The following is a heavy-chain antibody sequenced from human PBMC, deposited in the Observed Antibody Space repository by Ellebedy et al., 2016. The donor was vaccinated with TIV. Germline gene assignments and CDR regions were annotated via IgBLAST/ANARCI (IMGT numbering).Heavy chain of an antibody. CDR3: ARRAHRDGYNYTSGVDY. CDR2: FDPEDGET. V-gene: IGHV1-24*01. J-gene: IGHJ4*02. Sequence: ASVKVSCKVSGYTLTELSMHWVRQAPGKGLEWMGGFDPEDGETIYAQKFQGRVTMTEDTSTDTAYMELSSLRSEDTAVYYCARRAHRDGYNYTSGVDYWGQGTLVTVSS. D-gene: IGHD5-24*01. CDR1: GYTLTELS.